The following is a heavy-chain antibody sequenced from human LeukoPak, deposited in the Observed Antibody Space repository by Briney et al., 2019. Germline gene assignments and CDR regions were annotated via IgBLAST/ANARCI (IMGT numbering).Heavy chain of an antibody. CDR3: AKVSTGYNL. CDR1: GFTFDDYA. Sequence: GGSLRLSCAASGFTFDDYAMHWVRQAPGKGLEWVSGISWNSGSIGYADSVKGRFTISRDNAKNSLYLQMNSLRAEDTALYYCAKVSTGYNLWGQGTLVTVSS. V-gene: IGHV3-9*01. CDR2: ISWNSGSI. D-gene: IGHD3-9*01. J-gene: IGHJ5*02.